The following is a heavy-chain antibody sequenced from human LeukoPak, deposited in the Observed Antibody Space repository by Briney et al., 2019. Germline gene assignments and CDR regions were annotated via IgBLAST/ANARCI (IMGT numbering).Heavy chain of an antibody. CDR2: INPNSGGT. V-gene: IGHV1-2*02. Sequence: GASVKVSCKASGYTFTGYYMHWVRQAPGQGLEWMGWINPNSGGTNYAQKFQGRVTMTRDTSISTAYMELSRLRSDDTAVYYCARDHGHYDILTGTYGMDVWGQGTTVTVSS. CDR3: ARDHGHYDILTGTYGMDV. J-gene: IGHJ6*02. D-gene: IGHD3-9*01. CDR1: GYTFTGYY.